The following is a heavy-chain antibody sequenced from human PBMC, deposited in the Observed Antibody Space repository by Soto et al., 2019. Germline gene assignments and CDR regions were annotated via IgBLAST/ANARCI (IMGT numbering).Heavy chain of an antibody. CDR3: XXXXXXLIKWFDS. CDR2: MHPNSGNA. J-gene: IGHJ5*01. Sequence: QVQLVQSGAEVKRPGASVRVSCKASGDTLSTYDINWIRQAIGQGLEWMGWMHPNSGNAAHAQTVWGRVSTTCNTXXXXXXXXXXXXXXXXXXXXXXXXXXXXLIKWFDSWGQGTLVTVSS. CDR1: GDTLSTYD. V-gene: IGHV1-8*01.